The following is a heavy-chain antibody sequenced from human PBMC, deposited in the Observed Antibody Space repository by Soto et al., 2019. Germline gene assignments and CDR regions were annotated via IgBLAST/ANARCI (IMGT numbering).Heavy chain of an antibody. J-gene: IGHJ4*02. D-gene: IGHD6-13*01. CDR3: ARVDSSSGTYYFDY. CDR1: GGSFSGYY. V-gene: IGHV4-34*01. CDR2: INHSGST. Sequence: PSETLSLTCAVYGGSFSGYYWSWIRQPPGKGLEWIGEINHSGSTNYNPSLKSRVTISADTSKNQFSLKLSSVTAADTAVYYCARVDSSSGTYYFDYWGQGTLVTVSS.